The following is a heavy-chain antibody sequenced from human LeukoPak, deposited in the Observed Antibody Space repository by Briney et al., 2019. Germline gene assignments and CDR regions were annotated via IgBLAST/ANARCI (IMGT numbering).Heavy chain of an antibody. J-gene: IGHJ4*02. D-gene: IGHD3-10*01. CDR1: GYTFTSYD. CDR2: ISAYNGNT. Sequence: GASVKVSCKASGYTFTSYDINWVRQAPGQGLEWMGWISAYNGNTNYAQKLQGRVTMTTDTSTSTAYMELRSLRSDDTAVYYCARSTMVRGKYYFDYWGQGTLVTVSS. V-gene: IGHV1-18*01. CDR3: ARSTMVRGKYYFDY.